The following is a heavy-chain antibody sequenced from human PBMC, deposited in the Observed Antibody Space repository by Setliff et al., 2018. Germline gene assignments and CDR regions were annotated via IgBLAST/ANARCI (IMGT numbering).Heavy chain of an antibody. V-gene: IGHV1-8*01. CDR3: AFEYGTSKRFDP. D-gene: IGHD3-10*01. Sequence: AASVKVSCKASGYTFTSYDINWVRQATGQGLEWMGWMDPNSGNTGYAQKFQGRVTMTRETSTSTVYMELSGLRSEDTAVYYCAFEYGTSKRFDPWGQGTLVTVSS. CDR1: GYTFTSYD. CDR2: MDPNSGNT. J-gene: IGHJ5*02.